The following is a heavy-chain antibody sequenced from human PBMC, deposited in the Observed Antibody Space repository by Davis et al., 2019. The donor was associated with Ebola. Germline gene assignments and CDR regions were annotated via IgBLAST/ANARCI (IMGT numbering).Heavy chain of an antibody. J-gene: IGHJ4*02. V-gene: IGHV3-23*01. Sequence: GGSLRLSCAASGFTFSSYAMTWVRQALGKGLEWVSVVKSNSDTYYADSVKGRFTISRDSSKNTLYLQMNSLRVEDTAVYYCAKSWVGASHNWDYWGQGTLVTVSS. CDR2: VKSNSDT. D-gene: IGHD1-20*01. CDR3: AKSWVGASHNWDY. CDR1: GFTFSSYA.